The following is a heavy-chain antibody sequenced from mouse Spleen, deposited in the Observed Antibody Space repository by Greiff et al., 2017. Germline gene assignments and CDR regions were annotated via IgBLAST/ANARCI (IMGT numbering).Heavy chain of an antibody. CDR2: IYPRSGNT. CDR3: AKNYDYDEAWFAY. Sequence: QVQLQQSGAELARPGASVKLSCKASGYTFTSYGISWVKQRPGQGLEWIGEIYPRSGNTYYNEKFKGKATLTADKSSSTAYMELRSLTSEDSAVYFCAKNYDYDEAWFAYWGQGTLVTVSA. CDR1: GYTFTSYG. V-gene: IGHV1-81*01. D-gene: IGHD2-4*01. J-gene: IGHJ3*01.